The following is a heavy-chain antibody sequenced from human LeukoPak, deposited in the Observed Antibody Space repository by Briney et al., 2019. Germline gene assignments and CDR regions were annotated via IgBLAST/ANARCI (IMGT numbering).Heavy chain of an antibody. CDR1: GFTFSSYW. J-gene: IGHJ1*01. D-gene: IGHD6-19*01. CDR3: ARDRSDSSGHPGYFQH. Sequence: SGGSLRLSCAASGFTFSSYWMHWVHHAPGKGLVWVSRINSDGSSTSYADPMKGRFTISRDNAKNTLYLQMNSLRAEDTAVYYCARDRSDSSGHPGYFQHWGQGTLGTVSS. CDR2: INSDGSST. V-gene: IGHV3-74*01.